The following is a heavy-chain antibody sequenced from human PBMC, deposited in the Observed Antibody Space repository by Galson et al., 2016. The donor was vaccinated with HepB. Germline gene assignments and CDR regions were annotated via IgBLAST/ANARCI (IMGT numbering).Heavy chain of an antibody. Sequence: PALVKPTQTLTLTCTFSGFSLNTHGVGVGWIRQPPGKALEWLALIYWDDDKRYSPSLKSSLTITKDTSKNQVVLTMTNVDSADTGTYYCAHSRTYGSGTYLFGYWGQGTLVTVSS. J-gene: IGHJ4*02. CDR1: GFSLNTHGVG. D-gene: IGHD3-10*01. CDR3: AHSRTYGSGTYLFGY. V-gene: IGHV2-5*02. CDR2: IYWDDDK.